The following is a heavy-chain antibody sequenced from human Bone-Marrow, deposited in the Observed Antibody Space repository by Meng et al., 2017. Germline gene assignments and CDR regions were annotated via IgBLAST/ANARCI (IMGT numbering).Heavy chain of an antibody. CDR2: ISSSSSCI. Sequence: GESLKISCAASGFTFSSYSMNWVRQAPGKGLEWVSSISSSSSCIYYADSVKGRFTISRGNAKNSLYLQMNSLRAEDTAVYYCARDPFRWELLITKPDAFDIWGQGTMVTVSS. J-gene: IGHJ3*02. CDR1: GFTFSSYS. V-gene: IGHV3-21*01. CDR3: ARDPFRWELLITKPDAFDI. D-gene: IGHD1-26*01.